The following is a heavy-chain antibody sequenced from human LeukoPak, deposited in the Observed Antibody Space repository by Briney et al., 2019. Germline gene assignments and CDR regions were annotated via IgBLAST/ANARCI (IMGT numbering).Heavy chain of an antibody. CDR2: INPNSGGT. Sequence: ASVKVSRKASGYTFTGYYMHWVRQAPGQGLEWMGWINPNSGGTNYAQKFQGRVTMTRDTSISTAYMEVSRLTSDDTAVFYCARDGSGYPYWGQGTLVTVSS. J-gene: IGHJ4*02. CDR3: ARDGSGYPY. V-gene: IGHV1-2*02. CDR1: GYTFTGYY. D-gene: IGHD5-12*01.